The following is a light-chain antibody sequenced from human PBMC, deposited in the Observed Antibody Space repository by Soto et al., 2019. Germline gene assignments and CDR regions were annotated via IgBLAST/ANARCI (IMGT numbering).Light chain of an antibody. CDR3: QQRSNWPPFT. CDR2: DAS. Sequence: EIVLQQSPATLSLSPGERATLSCRARQSVSSYLAWYQQKPGQAPRLLIYDASNRATGIPARFSGSGSGTDFTLTISSLEPEDFAVYYCQQRSNWPPFTFGPGTKVDIK. J-gene: IGKJ3*01. CDR1: QSVSSY. V-gene: IGKV3-11*01.